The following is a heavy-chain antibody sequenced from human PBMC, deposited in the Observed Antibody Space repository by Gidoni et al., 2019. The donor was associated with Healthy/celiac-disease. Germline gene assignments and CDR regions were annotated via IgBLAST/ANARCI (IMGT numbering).Heavy chain of an antibody. CDR1: GYTFTGYS. CDR3: AREAPRGLQAFDI. D-gene: IGHD3-10*01. V-gene: IGHV1-2*07. J-gene: IGHJ3*02. Sequence: QVQLVQSRAEVKKPGPSVQVSCKTSGYTFTGYSMHRERQDTGQGLEWIGCTNPNSGGTNYAHKFQGRVTMTRDTSISTAYMELSRLRSDDTAVYYCAREAPRGLQAFDIWGQGTMVTVSS. CDR2: TNPNSGGT.